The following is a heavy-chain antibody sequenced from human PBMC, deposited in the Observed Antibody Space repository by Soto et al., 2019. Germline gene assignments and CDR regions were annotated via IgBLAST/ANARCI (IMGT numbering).Heavy chain of an antibody. J-gene: IGHJ6*03. CDR3: ARDSSSSSYYYYYMDV. D-gene: IGHD6-6*01. CDR1: GFTVSSNY. V-gene: IGHV3-53*04. CDR2: IYSGGST. Sequence: GGSLRLSCAASGFTVSSNYMSWVHQAPGKGLEWVSVIYSGGSTYYADSVKGRFTISRHNSKNTLYLQMNSLRAEDTAVYYCARDSSSSSYYYYYMDVWGKGTTVTVSS.